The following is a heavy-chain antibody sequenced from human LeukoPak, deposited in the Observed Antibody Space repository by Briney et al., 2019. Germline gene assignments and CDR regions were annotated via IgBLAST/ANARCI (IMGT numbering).Heavy chain of an antibody. CDR3: ARGTYYDSSGYSGVRLFDY. V-gene: IGHV1-2*02. D-gene: IGHD3-22*01. CDR2: INPNSGGT. Sequence: GASVKVSCKASGYTFTGYYMHWVRQAPGQGLEWMGWINPNSGGTNYAQKFQGRVTMTRDTSISTAYMELNSLRSDDTAVYYCARGTYYDSSGYSGVRLFDYWGQGTLLTVSS. CDR1: GYTFTGYY. J-gene: IGHJ4*02.